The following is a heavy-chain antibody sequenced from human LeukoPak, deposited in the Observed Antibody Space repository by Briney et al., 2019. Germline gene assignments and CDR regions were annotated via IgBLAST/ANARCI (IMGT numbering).Heavy chain of an antibody. J-gene: IGHJ4*02. CDR1: GLSFTNFA. V-gene: IGHV3-23*01. CDR3: ARASWISEPYAVW. Sequence: GGSLRLSCAASGLSFTNFAMRWVRQAPAGGREWVARLRRNDETFYADSVRGRFIRSRDDSRNTVHLQLNNLRVDDTAIYYCARASWISEPYAVWWGQGTRVSVSS. D-gene: IGHD1-14*01. CDR2: LRRNDET.